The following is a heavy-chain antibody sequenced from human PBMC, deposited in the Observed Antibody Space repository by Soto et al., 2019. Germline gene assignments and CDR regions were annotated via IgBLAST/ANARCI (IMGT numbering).Heavy chain of an antibody. J-gene: IGHJ4*02. CDR1: GYTFTDFY. D-gene: IGHD2-2*01. Sequence: QVQLVQSGAEVRTPGASVKVSCKASGYTFTDFYMHWVRQAPGQGLEWMGWINPNSGGTNYAQKFQGRVTMTRDTSISTAYMELNRLRSDDTAVYYCTFQRRGVFYWGQGTLVTVSS. CDR3: TFQRRGVFY. V-gene: IGHV1-2*02. CDR2: INPNSGGT.